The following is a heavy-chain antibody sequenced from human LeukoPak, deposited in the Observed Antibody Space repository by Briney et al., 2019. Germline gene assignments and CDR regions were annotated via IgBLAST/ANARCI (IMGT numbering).Heavy chain of an antibody. CDR1: GYTFTSYG. J-gene: IGHJ3*02. V-gene: IGHV1-69*04. CDR2: IIPILGIA. CDR3: AREEYYYDSSGYYWADHAFDT. Sequence: SVKVSCKASGYTFTSYGISWVRQAPGQGLEWMGRIIPILGIANYAQKFQGRVTITADKSTSTAYMELSSLRSEDTAVYYCAREEYYYDSSGYYWADHAFDTWGQGTMVTASS. D-gene: IGHD3-22*01.